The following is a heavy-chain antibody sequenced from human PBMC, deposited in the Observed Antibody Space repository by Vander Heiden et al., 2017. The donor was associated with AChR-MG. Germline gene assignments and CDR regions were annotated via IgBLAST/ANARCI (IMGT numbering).Heavy chain of an antibody. CDR3: TFHRVDGYKSDAFDI. J-gene: IGHJ3*02. D-gene: IGHD5-12*01. CDR2: IRSKANSYAT. Sequence: EVQLVESGGGLVQPGRPLKLSCAASDFTFSDSAMHWVRQASGKGLEWVGHIRSKANSYATVYVASVKGRFTISRDDSRNTAYLQMNSLKTEDTAVYYCTFHRVDGYKSDAFDIWGQGTMVTVSS. V-gene: IGHV3-73*01. CDR1: DFTFSDSA.